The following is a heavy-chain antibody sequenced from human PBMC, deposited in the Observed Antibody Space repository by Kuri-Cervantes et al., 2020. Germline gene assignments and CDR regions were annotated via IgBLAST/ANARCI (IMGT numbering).Heavy chain of an antibody. CDR2: ISYDGSNK. D-gene: IGHD3-10*01. J-gene: IGHJ3*02. CDR3: ARVVWDYYGSGSYYDDAFDI. CDR1: GFTFSSYA. Sequence: GGSLRLSCAASGFTFSSYAMHWVRQAPGKGLEWVAVISYDGSNKYYADSVKGRFTISRDNSKNTLYLQMNSLRAEDTAVYYCARVVWDYYGSGSYYDDAFDIWGQGTMVTVSS. V-gene: IGHV3-30-3*01.